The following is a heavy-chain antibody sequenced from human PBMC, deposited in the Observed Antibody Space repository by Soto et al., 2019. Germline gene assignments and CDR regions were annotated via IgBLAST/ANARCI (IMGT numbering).Heavy chain of an antibody. Sequence: PGGSLRLSCAASGFTFSSYVMHWVRQAPGKGLEWVAVIWYDGSNKYYADSVKGRFTISRDNSKKTLYLQMNSLRAEDTAVYYCARDSIRYDYVWGSYRPSVDYWGQGTLVTFSS. CDR2: IWYDGSNK. D-gene: IGHD3-16*02. CDR1: GFTFSSYV. J-gene: IGHJ4*02. V-gene: IGHV3-33*01. CDR3: ARDSIRYDYVWGSYRPSVDY.